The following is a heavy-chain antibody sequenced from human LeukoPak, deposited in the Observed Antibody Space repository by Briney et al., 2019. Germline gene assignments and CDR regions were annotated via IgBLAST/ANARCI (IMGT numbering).Heavy chain of an antibody. V-gene: IGHV3-13*01. CDR3: ARSKSYSSGWTDFDY. Sequence: GGSLRLSCAASGFTLSNYDMHWVRQAPGKGLEWVSVIGTAGNTYYLGSVKGRFTISRENAKNSLYLQMNSLRAGDTAIYYCARSKSYSSGWTDFDYWGQGTLVTVSS. CDR2: IGTAGNT. CDR1: GFTLSNYD. J-gene: IGHJ4*02. D-gene: IGHD6-19*01.